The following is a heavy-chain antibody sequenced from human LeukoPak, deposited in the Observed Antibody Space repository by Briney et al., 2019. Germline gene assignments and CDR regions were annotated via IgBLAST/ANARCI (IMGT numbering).Heavy chain of an antibody. Sequence: GGSLRLSCVASGFALNKYGVHWVRQAPGKGVEWVAVIWYDGSYEYYADSVKGRLAISRDNDKNTVNLQMNSLRVEDTAVYYCARDGSGLAVRGWFDFWGRGTVVTVSS. CDR3: ARDGSGLAVRGWFDF. D-gene: IGHD3-10*01. CDR1: GFALNKYG. CDR2: IWYDGSYE. J-gene: IGHJ5*01. V-gene: IGHV3-33*01.